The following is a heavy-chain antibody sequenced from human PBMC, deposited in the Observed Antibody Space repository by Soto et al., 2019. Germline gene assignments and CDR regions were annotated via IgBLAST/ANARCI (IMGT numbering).Heavy chain of an antibody. CDR2: IIPILGIA. V-gene: IGHV1-69*08. CDR1: GGTFSSYT. J-gene: IGHJ5*02. Sequence: QVQLVQSGAEVKKPGSSVKVSCKASGGTFSSYTISWVRQAPGQGLEWMGRIIPILGIANYAQKFQGRVTITADKSTSTADMELSSLRSEDTAVYYCARDEVVPAAPFDPWGQGTLVPVSS. CDR3: ARDEVVPAAPFDP. D-gene: IGHD2-2*01.